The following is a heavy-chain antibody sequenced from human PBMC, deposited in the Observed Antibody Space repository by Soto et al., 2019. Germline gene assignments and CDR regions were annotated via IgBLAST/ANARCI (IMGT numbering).Heavy chain of an antibody. Sequence: TLSLTCTVSGGSISSGDYYWSWIRQPPGKGLEWIGYIYYSGSTNYNPSLKSRVTISVDTSKNQFSLKLSSVTAADTAGYYCAQCRTYYDILTGYSPRVPAFDIWGQGTMVSLSS. D-gene: IGHD3-9*01. CDR1: GGSISSGDYY. CDR3: AQCRTYYDILTGYSPRVPAFDI. CDR2: IYYSGST. J-gene: IGHJ3*02. V-gene: IGHV4-61*08.